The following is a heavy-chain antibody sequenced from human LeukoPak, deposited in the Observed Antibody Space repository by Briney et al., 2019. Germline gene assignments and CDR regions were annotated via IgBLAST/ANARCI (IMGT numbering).Heavy chain of an antibody. CDR1: GFTFSSYA. J-gene: IGHJ4*02. Sequence: QPGRSLRLSCAASGFTFSSYAMHWVRQAPGKGLEWGAVISYDGSNKYYADSVKGRFTTSRDNSKNTLYLQMNSLRAEDTAVYYCAKARNYYGTGGCLDYWGQGTLVTVSS. V-gene: IGHV3-30-3*01. CDR2: ISYDGSNK. CDR3: AKARNYYGTGGCLDY. D-gene: IGHD3-10*01.